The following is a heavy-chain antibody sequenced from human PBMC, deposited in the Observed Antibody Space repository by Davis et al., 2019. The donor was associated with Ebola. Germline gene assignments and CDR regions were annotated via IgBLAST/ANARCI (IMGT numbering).Heavy chain of an antibody. Sequence: GGSLRLSCAASGFTFSDYYMSWIRQAPGKGLEWVSTISGTSTYTYYADSVKGRFTISRDNSKNTLYLQMNSLRAEDTAVYYCASLDSSGWGLDYWGQGTLVTVSS. CDR2: ISGTSTYT. V-gene: IGHV3-11*03. J-gene: IGHJ4*02. CDR3: ASLDSSGWGLDY. CDR1: GFTFSDYY. D-gene: IGHD6-19*01.